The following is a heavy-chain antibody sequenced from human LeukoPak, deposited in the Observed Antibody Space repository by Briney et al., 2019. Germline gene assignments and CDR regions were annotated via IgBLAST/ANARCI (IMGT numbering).Heavy chain of an antibody. D-gene: IGHD3-16*01. CDR2: IYYSGGT. CDR1: GGSVTSYY. J-gene: IGHJ4*02. Sequence: SETLSLTCTVSGGSVTSYYCSWVRQPPGRGLAWIGYIYYSGGTNYNPSLKSRVTISVDTSKNQFSLKLSSVTAADTAVYYCARIGDRDDTYFDYWGQGTLVTVSS. CDR3: ARIGDRDDTYFDY. V-gene: IGHV4-59*08.